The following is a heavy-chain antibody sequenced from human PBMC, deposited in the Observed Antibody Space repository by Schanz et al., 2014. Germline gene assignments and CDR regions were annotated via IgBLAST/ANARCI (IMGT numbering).Heavy chain of an antibody. CDR2: ISSSSIYT. V-gene: IGHV3-11*06. D-gene: IGHD5-12*01. CDR1: GFTFSDYY. CDR3: AREGEWGYDPPRH. J-gene: IGHJ4*02. Sequence: QVQLVESGGTLVKPGGSLRLSCVVSGFTFSDYYMSWIRQAPGKGLEWVSYISSSSIYTNYADSVKGRFTISRDNAKNSLYLQMNSLRAEDTAAYYCAREGEWGYDPPRHWGQGTLVTVSS.